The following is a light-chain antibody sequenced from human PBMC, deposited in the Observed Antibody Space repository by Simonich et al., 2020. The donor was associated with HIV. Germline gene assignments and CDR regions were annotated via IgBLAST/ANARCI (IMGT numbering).Light chain of an antibody. Sequence: QSVLTQPPSASGTPGQRVTISCSGSSSNIGSNTVNWYQQLPGTAPKLLIYRNSQRPSGVPDRFSGSKSGTSASLTISGLQAEDEADYYCCSYAGSHNYVFGTGTKVTVL. J-gene: IGLJ1*01. CDR2: RNS. CDR3: CSYAGSHNYV. V-gene: IGLV1-44*01. CDR1: SSNIGSNT.